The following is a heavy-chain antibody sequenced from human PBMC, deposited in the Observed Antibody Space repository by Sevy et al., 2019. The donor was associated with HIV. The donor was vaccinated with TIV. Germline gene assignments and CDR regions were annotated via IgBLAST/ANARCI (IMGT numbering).Heavy chain of an antibody. V-gene: IGHV3-33*01. CDR2: IWSDGAYQ. J-gene: IGHJ4*02. CDR3: ARGGYYYDNAAYYALDS. Sequence: AGGSLRLSCAATGFTFSNYAMHWVRQAPGKGMEWVAIIWSDGAYQYHGDSVKGRFTISRDNSKNTLYLQMNNVGVEDTAVYYCARGGYYYDNAAYYALDSWGQGTLVTVSS. CDR1: GFTFSNYA. D-gene: IGHD3-22*01.